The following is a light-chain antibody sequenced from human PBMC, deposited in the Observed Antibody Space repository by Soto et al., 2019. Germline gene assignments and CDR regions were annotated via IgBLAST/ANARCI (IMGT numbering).Light chain of an antibody. CDR3: CSYAGSPYV. J-gene: IGLJ1*01. V-gene: IGLV2-11*01. CDR1: SSDVGRYNY. CDR2: DVS. Sequence: QSALTQPRSVSGSPGQSVTLSCTGTSSDVGRYNYVSWYQHHPGKAPKLMIYDVSTRPSGVPDRFSGSKSGTTASLTISGLQAEDEADYYCCSYAGSPYVFGTGTKVTVL.